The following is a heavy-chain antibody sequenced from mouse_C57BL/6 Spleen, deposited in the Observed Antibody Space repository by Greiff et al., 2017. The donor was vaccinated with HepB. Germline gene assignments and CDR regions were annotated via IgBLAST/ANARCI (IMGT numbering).Heavy chain of an antibody. Sequence: EVQLQQSGAELVRPGASVKLSCTASGFNIKDDYMHWVKQRPEQGLEWIGWIDPENGDTEYASKFQGKATITADTSSNTAYLQLSSLTAEDTAVYYCTTAQATTAWFAYWGQGTLVTVSA. V-gene: IGHV14-4*01. J-gene: IGHJ3*01. CDR3: TTAQATTAWFAY. CDR2: IDPENGDT. CDR1: GFNIKDDY. D-gene: IGHD3-2*02.